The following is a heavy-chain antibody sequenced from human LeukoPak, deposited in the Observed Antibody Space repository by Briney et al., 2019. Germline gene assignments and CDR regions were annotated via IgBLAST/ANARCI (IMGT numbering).Heavy chain of an antibody. CDR2: IRGDVSER. Sequence: PGGSLTLSCAPSGFTLSSYWMTWVRQAPGKGLEWVANIRGDVSERFYVSYRKGRFTISRDNAKNSLYLQMNSLRVDDTAVYYCVREGPPQGRPWSGWYPFDFWGQGILVTVSS. V-gene: IGHV3-7*01. CDR3: VREGPPQGRPWSGWYPFDF. D-gene: IGHD3-3*01. CDR1: GFTLSSYW. J-gene: IGHJ4*02.